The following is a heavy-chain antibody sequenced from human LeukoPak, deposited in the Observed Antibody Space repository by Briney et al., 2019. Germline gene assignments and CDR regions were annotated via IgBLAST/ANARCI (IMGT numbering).Heavy chain of an antibody. CDR2: INHSGST. Sequence: SSETLSLTCAVYGGSFSGYYWSWIRQPPGKGLEWIGEINHSGSTNYNPSLKSRVTISVDTSKNQFSLKLSSVTAADTAVYYCARGYYGSGSYSYYFDYWGQGTLVTVSS. CDR3: ARGYYGSGSYSYYFDY. V-gene: IGHV4-34*01. CDR1: GGSFSGYY. D-gene: IGHD3-10*01. J-gene: IGHJ4*02.